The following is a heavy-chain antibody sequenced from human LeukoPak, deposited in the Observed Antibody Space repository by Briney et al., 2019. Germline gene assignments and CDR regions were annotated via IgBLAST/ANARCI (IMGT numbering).Heavy chain of an antibody. Sequence: GASVKVSCKASGYTFTGYYMHWVRQAPGQGLEWMGIINPSGGSTSYAQKFQGRVTMTRDMSTSTVYMELSSLRSEDTAVYYCAREGRKDTAMANYYMDVWGKGTTVTVSS. CDR1: GYTFTGYY. D-gene: IGHD5-18*01. CDR3: AREGRKDTAMANYYMDV. V-gene: IGHV1-46*01. CDR2: INPSGGST. J-gene: IGHJ6*03.